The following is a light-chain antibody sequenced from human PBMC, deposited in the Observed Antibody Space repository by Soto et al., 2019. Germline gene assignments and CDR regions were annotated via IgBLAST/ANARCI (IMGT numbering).Light chain of an antibody. Sequence: EIVMTQSPATLSVSPGERAILPCRANQRIRSNLAWYQQKPGQAPRLLFYGASARATGVPARFSASGSETEFTLTISSLQSEDFAVYVCQHYHDWPLTFGQGTRLEIK. J-gene: IGKJ5*01. V-gene: IGKV3-15*01. CDR1: QRIRSN. CDR2: GAS. CDR3: QHYHDWPLT.